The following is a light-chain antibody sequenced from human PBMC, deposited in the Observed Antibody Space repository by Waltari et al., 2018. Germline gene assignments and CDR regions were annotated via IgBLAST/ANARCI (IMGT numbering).Light chain of an antibody. CDR2: EDS. J-gene: IGKJ4*01. Sequence: DIVMTQTPLSLSVTLGQPASISCKSSQSLLHTNGKTYLYWYLQKPGQSPQLLIYEDSNRFSGVPDKFSASGSGTDFTLKISRMEAEDVGIYYCLQSLHLPLTFGGGTKVEIK. CDR3: LQSLHLPLT. V-gene: IGKV2D-29*02. CDR1: QSLLHTNGKTY.